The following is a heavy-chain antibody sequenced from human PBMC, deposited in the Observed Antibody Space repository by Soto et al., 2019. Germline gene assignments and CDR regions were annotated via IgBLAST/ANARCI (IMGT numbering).Heavy chain of an antibody. J-gene: IGHJ4*02. CDR3: ARDRIAVDGNFDY. V-gene: IGHV1-18*01. Sequence: AXXKVSCKASGCAFTSYGISWVRQAPGQGLEWMGWISXYNGNXNYAKKIQGRXXMTPDKSXXTAYMELRSLRSDETAVYYCARDRIAVDGNFDYWGQGTLVTVSS. CDR2: ISXYNGNX. D-gene: IGHD6-19*01. CDR1: GCAFTSYG.